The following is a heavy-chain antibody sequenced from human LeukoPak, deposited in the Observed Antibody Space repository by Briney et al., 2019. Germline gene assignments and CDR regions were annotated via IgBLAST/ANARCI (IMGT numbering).Heavy chain of an antibody. CDR3: AREPLDTSGYYYGTLDY. CDR1: GFTFGSYS. CDR2: IKQDGSEK. V-gene: IGHV3-7*01. D-gene: IGHD3-22*01. J-gene: IGHJ4*02. Sequence: PGGSQRLSCVGSGFTFGSYSMSWVRQVPGKGLEWVANIKQDGSEKYYVDSVKGRFTVSRDNANNSLFLQMNSLRGDDAAVYYCAREPLDTSGYYYGTLDYWGQGTLVTVSS.